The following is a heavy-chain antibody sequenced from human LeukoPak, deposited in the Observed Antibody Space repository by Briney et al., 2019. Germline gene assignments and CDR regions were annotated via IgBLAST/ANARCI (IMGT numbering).Heavy chain of an antibody. D-gene: IGHD6-13*01. CDR1: GFTFNSYS. Sequence: GRSLRLSCAASGFTFNSYSMHWVRQAPGKGLEWVAVISYDGNNKYYTDSVKGRFTISRDTSKNTLYLQMSSLRAEDTAVYYCARRYGSSVYYSYHMDVWGKGTTVTVSS. J-gene: IGHJ6*03. CDR2: ISYDGNNK. V-gene: IGHV3-30-3*01. CDR3: ARRYGSSVYYSYHMDV.